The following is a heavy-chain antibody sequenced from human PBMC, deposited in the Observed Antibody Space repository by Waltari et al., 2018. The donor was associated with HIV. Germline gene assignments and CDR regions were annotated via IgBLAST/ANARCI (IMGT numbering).Heavy chain of an antibody. CDR1: GLPFRPYW. V-gene: IGHV3-74*01. D-gene: IGHD3-10*01. CDR3: ARREATVLRGVYYYGMDV. Sequence: EVPLVESGGGLVQPGGSLILSCAAPGLPFRPYWMPWGRQHPGKGLVWVARIHSDGSTTSYADSVKGRCTISRDNAKNTLYLQMNSLRAEDTAVYYCARREATVLRGVYYYGMDVWGQGTTVTVSS. CDR2: IHSDGSTT. J-gene: IGHJ6*02.